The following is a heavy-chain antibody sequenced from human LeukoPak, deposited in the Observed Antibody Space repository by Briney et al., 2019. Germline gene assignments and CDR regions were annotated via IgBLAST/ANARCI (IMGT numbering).Heavy chain of an antibody. CDR2: ISGSGGST. Sequence: GGSLRLSCAASGFTFSSYAMSWVRQAPGKGLEWVSAISGSGGSTYYADSVKGRFTISRDNSKNTLYLQMNSLRAEDTAVYYCARDVRDSSGYGLDYWGQGTLVTVSS. CDR3: ARDVRDSSGYGLDY. D-gene: IGHD3-22*01. CDR1: GFTFSSYA. J-gene: IGHJ4*02. V-gene: IGHV3-23*01.